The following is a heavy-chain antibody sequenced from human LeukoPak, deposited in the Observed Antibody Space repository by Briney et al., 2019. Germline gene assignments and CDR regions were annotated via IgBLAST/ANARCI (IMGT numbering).Heavy chain of an antibody. CDR2: IYYSGDT. CDR1: GGSISSSAYY. Sequence: SETLSLTCTVSGGSISSSAYYWGWIRQPPGKELEWIGNIYYSGDTYYNPSLKSRITISLDTSKNQFSLKLSSVTAADTALYYCARDLEDGYNYSNPKPRSYYMDVWGKGTTVTVSS. V-gene: IGHV4-39*07. CDR3: ARDLEDGYNYSNPKPRSYYMDV. J-gene: IGHJ6*03. D-gene: IGHD5-24*01.